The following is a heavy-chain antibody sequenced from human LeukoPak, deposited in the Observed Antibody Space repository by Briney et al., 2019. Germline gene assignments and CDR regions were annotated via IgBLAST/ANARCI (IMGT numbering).Heavy chain of an antibody. V-gene: IGHV3-23*01. CDR3: AKFRYSSSWSDWFDP. D-gene: IGHD6-13*01. CDR1: GFTFSSYA. Sequence: GGSLRLSCAASGFTFSSYAMSWVRQAPGKGLEWVSAISGGGSTYYADSVKGRFTISRDNSKNTLYLQMNSLRAEDTAVYYCAKFRYSSSWSDWFDPWGQGTLVTVSS. CDR2: ISGGGST. J-gene: IGHJ5*02.